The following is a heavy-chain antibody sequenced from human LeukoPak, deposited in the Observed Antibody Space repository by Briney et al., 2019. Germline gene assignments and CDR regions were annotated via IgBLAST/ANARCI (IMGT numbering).Heavy chain of an antibody. V-gene: IGHV1-2*02. Sequence: ASVKVSCKASGYTFTGYYMLWVRQAPGQGLEWMGWINPNSGGTNYAQKFQGRVTMTRDTSISTAYMELSRLRSDDTAVYYCARVLWFGELYSNWFDPWGQGTLVTVSS. CDR3: ARVLWFGELYSNWFDP. CDR2: INPNSGGT. J-gene: IGHJ5*02. D-gene: IGHD3-10*01. CDR1: GYTFTGYY.